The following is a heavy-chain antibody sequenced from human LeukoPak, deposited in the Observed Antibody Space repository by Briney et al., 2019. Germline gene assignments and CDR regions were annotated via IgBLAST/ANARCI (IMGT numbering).Heavy chain of an antibody. V-gene: IGHV3-23*01. CDR3: AKDPRFSYCSSTTCAYAFDI. J-gene: IGHJ4*02. CDR1: GFTFSSYA. CDR2: ISGSGGNT. D-gene: IGHD2-2*01. Sequence: GGSLRLSCAASGFTFSSYAMGWVRQAPGKGLEWISTISGSGGNTYHADSVKGRFTISRDNSKNTLYLQMNSLRAEDTAVYYCAKDPRFSYCSSTTCAYAFDIWGQGTPVTVSS.